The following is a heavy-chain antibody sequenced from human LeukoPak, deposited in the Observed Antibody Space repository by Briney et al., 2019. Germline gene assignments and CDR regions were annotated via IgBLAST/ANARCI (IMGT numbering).Heavy chain of an antibody. J-gene: IGHJ5*02. Sequence: GESLKISCKGSGYSFTSYWIGWVRQMPGKGLEWMGIIYPGDSDTRYSPSFQGQVTISADKSISTAYLQWSRLKASDTAMYYCARGETYDSGSGRGNNWFDLWGQGTLVTVSS. D-gene: IGHD3-10*01. CDR3: ARGETYDSGSGRGNNWFDL. CDR1: GYSFTSYW. V-gene: IGHV5-51*01. CDR2: IYPGDSDT.